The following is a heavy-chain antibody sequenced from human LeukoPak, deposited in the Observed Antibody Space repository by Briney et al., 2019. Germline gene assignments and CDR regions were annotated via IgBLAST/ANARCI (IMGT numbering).Heavy chain of an antibody. Sequence: SETLSLTCTVSGGSISSYYWSWIRQPPGKGLEWIAYISDIGSINYNPSLKSRVTMSVDTSKNQFSLKLSSVTAADTAVYYCARLYGSGSYSRFYYFDYWGQGTLVTVSS. CDR1: GGSISSYY. CDR2: ISDIGSI. CDR3: ARLYGSGSYSRFYYFDY. J-gene: IGHJ4*02. V-gene: IGHV4-59*12. D-gene: IGHD3-10*01.